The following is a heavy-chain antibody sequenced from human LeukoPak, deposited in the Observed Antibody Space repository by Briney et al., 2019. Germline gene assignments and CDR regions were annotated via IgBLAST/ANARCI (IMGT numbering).Heavy chain of an antibody. V-gene: IGHV3-74*01. Sequence: GGSLRLFCAASGFTFSSYWMHWVRQAPGKGLVWVSRINSDGSSTSYADSVKGRFTISRDNAKNTLYLQMNSLRAEDTAVYYCARGRGYSYGYIDYWGQGTLVTVSS. CDR1: GFTFSSYW. CDR3: ARGRGYSYGYIDY. D-gene: IGHD5-18*01. J-gene: IGHJ4*02. CDR2: INSDGSST.